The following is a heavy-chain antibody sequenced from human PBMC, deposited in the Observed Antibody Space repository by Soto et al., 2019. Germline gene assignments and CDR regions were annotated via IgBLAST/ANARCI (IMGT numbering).Heavy chain of an antibody. CDR1: GGTFSSYA. J-gene: IGHJ5*02. CDR3: ARVTSMVRGVIDNWFDP. D-gene: IGHD3-10*01. Sequence: QVLLGQSGAEVKKPGSSVTVACKASGGTFSSYAIHWVRQAPGQGLEWMGGIIPMYGPAKYAQRFQGRVTITADESTTTVYMERTSMPSHDTAVYSCARVTSMVRGVIDNWFDPWGHGTLVTVSS. CDR2: IIPMYGPA. V-gene: IGHV1-69*01.